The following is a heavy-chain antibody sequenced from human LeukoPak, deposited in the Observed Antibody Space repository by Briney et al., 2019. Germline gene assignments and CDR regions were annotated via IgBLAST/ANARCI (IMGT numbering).Heavy chain of an antibody. Sequence: GGSLRLSCAASGFTFSNAWMSWVRQAPGKGLEWVGRIKSKTDSGTTDYAAPVKGKFTISRDDSKNTLYLQMNSLKTEDTAVYYCITEYYYDSSGYYYMDYWGQGTLVTVSS. D-gene: IGHD3-22*01. J-gene: IGHJ4*02. CDR1: GFTFSNAW. V-gene: IGHV3-15*01. CDR2: IKSKTDSGTT. CDR3: ITEYYYDSSGYYYMDY.